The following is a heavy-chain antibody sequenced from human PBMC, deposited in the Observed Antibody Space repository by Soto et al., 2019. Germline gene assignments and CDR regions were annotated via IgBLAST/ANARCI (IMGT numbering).Heavy chain of an antibody. CDR2: ISTSGSTI. CDR1: GFSFNTYE. CDR3: AYGGSCDY. Sequence: EVQLVESGGGLVQPGGSLRLSCAASGFSFNTYEMNWVRQAPGKGLEWVSYISTSGSTIYYADSVKGRFTIARDNGKNSLYLQMNSLRAEDTAVYYCAYGGSCDYWGQGTQVTVSS. V-gene: IGHV3-48*03. D-gene: IGHD1-26*01. J-gene: IGHJ4*02.